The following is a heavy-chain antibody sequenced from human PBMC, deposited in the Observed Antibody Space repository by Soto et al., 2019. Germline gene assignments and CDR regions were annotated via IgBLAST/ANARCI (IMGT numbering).Heavy chain of an antibody. CDR2: IYDSGTA. J-gene: IGHJ4*02. D-gene: IGHD3-3*01. Sequence: SSETLSLTCTVSGGSISSYYWSWIRQPPGKGLEWIGHIYDSGTANYNPSLKSRVTISVDTSKNQFSLNLSSVTAADTAMYYCFGGGGNWGKGTLVPVSS. CDR3: FGGGGN. CDR1: GGSISSYY. V-gene: IGHV4-59*01.